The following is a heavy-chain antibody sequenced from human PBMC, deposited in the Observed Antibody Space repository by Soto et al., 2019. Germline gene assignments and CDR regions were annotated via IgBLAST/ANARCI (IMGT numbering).Heavy chain of an antibody. CDR3: ARDGGNDRYYFDY. V-gene: IGHV4-31*03. Sequence: PSETLSLTCTVSGGSISSGGYYWSWIRQHPGKGLEWIGYIYYSGSTYYNPSLKSRVTISVDRSKNQFSLKLSSVTAADTAVYYCARDGGNDRYYFDYWGQGTLVTVSS. CDR1: GGSISSGGYY. CDR2: IYYSGST. J-gene: IGHJ4*02. D-gene: IGHD2-15*01.